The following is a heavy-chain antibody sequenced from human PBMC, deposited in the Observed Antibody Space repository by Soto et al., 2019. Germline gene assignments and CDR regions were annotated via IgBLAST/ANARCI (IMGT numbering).Heavy chain of an antibody. CDR2: INPNSGGT. V-gene: IGHV1-2*04. CDR3: ARAGSNDYYYYGMDV. Sequence: GASVKVSCKASGYTFTGYYMHWVRRAPGQGLEWMGWINPNSGGTNYAQKFQGWVTMTRDTSISTAYMELSRLRSDDTAVYYCARAGSNDYYYYGMDVWGQGTTVTVSS. D-gene: IGHD6-25*01. CDR1: GYTFTGYY. J-gene: IGHJ6*02.